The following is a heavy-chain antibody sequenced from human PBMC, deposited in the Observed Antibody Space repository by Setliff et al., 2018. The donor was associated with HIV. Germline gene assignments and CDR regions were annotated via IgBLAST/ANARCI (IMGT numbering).Heavy chain of an antibody. CDR2: IYYSGST. J-gene: IGHJ2*01. CDR3: ARGSGYPWYFDL. V-gene: IGHV4-61*05. D-gene: IGHD3-22*01. Sequence: SETLSLTCTVSGGSISRSSNYWGWIRQSPGKGLEWIGYIYYSGSTNYNPSLKSRVTISVDTSKNQFSLKLTSVTAADTAVYYCARGSGYPWYFDLWGRGTLVTVSS. CDR1: GGSISRSSNY.